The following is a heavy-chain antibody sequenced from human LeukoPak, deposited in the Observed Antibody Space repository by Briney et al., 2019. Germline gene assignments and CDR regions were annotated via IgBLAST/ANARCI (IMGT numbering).Heavy chain of an antibody. CDR2: IIPILGIA. CDR1: GGTFSSYA. Sequence: VASVKVSCKASGGTFSSYAISWVRQAPGQGLEWMGMIIPILGIANYAQKFQGRVTITADKSTSTAYMELSSLRSEDTAVYYCARVPYGSGSYRHYYFDYWGQGTLVTVSS. J-gene: IGHJ4*02. D-gene: IGHD3-10*01. V-gene: IGHV1-69*04. CDR3: ARVPYGSGSYRHYYFDY.